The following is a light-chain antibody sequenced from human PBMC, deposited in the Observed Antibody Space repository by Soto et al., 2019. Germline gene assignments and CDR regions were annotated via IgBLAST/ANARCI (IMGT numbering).Light chain of an antibody. CDR3: QQYHNWPA. CDR2: GAA. V-gene: IGKV3-15*01. J-gene: IGKJ1*01. Sequence: IVMTQSPATLSVSPGERATLSCRASQSVFSSLAWYKQKPGQAPRLLIYGAATRATGIPARFSGSGSGTEFTLTISSLQSEDFAVYFCQQYHNWPAFGQGTKVDIK. CDR1: QSVFSS.